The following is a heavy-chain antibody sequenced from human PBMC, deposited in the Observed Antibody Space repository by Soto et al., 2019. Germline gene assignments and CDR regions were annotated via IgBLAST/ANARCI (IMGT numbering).Heavy chain of an antibody. J-gene: IGHJ4*02. CDR3: ARGVAMTGNYFAS. V-gene: IGHV3-13*04. D-gene: IGHD2-2*01. Sequence: EVQLVESGGGLVQPGGSLRLSCAASGFTFSSYDMHWVRQGIGKGLEWVSGIDIAADTYYAGSVEGRFTISRDNAKNSVYLQTSSLRAGDPAVYYCARGVAMTGNYFASGGQGTLVIVSS. CDR1: GFTFSSYD. CDR2: IDIAADT.